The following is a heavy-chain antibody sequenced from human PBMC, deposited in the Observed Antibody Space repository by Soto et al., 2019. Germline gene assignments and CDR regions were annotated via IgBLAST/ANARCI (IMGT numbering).Heavy chain of an antibody. J-gene: IGHJ4*02. Sequence: QVQLVQAGAEVKKPGASVKVSCKASGYTFTSYGISWVRQAPGQGLEWMGWISAYNGNTNYAQKLQGRVTMTTDTXXXXXXXXXXXXXXXXXXXXXXXXXXXXXXXXKXVLDSWGQGTLVTVSS. CDR3: XXXXXXXXXXKXVLDS. V-gene: IGHV1-18*01. CDR2: ISAYNGNT. CDR1: GYTFTSYG.